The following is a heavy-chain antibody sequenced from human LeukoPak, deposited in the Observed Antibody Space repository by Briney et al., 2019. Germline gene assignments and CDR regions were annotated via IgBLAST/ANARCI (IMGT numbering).Heavy chain of an antibody. CDR1: DFSISSAYY. J-gene: IGHJ4*02. Sequence: SETLSLTCGASDFSISSAYYWGWIRQPPGKGLEWIGSFYHGGDTYYNPSLKSRVTISVDTPKNQFSLKLRSVTAADTAVYYCAGGNVGVHAYWGQGILVTVSS. V-gene: IGHV4-38-2*01. CDR3: AGGNVGVHAY. CDR2: FYHGGDT. D-gene: IGHD1-26*01.